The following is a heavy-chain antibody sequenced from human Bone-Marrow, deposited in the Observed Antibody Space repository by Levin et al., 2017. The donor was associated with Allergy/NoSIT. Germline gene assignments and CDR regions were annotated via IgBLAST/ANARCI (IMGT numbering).Heavy chain of an antibody. J-gene: IGHJ4*02. D-gene: IGHD6-19*01. CDR3: AKGWASGWSRSFNYFSH. CDR1: GFSFSSYE. V-gene: IGHV3-48*03. Sequence: LSLTCAASGFSFSSYEMNWVRQAPGKGLEWVSYISSRNTTIYYADSVKGRFTISRDNAENSLYLQMVSLGAEDTAVYYCAKGWASGWSRSFNYFSHWGQGTLVTVSS. CDR2: ISSRNTTI.